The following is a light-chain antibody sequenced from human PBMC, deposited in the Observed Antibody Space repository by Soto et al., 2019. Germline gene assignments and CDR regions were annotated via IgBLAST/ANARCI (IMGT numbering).Light chain of an antibody. CDR3: QQYNSYWT. Sequence: DIQMTQSPSTLSASVGDRVTITFRASQSISSWLAWYQQKPGKAPKLLIYDASSLESGVPSRSSGSGSGTEFTLTISSLQPDDFATYYCQQYNSYWTFGQGTKVDI. J-gene: IGKJ1*01. V-gene: IGKV1-5*01. CDR1: QSISSW. CDR2: DAS.